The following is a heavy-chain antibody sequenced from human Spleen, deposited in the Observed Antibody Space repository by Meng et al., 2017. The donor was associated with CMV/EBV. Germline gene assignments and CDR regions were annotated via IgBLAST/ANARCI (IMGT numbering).Heavy chain of an antibody. CDR2: ISSTSRHI. Sequence: GGSLRLSCAASGFTFSTYNMNWVRQAPGKGLEWVSSISSTSRHIYYADSVKGRFTISRDDAKNLVYLQMNSLRAEDTALYYCAKGGGSWYLDSWGQGTLVTVSS. D-gene: IGHD6-13*01. CDR1: GFTFSTYN. V-gene: IGHV3-21*04. CDR3: AKGGGSWYLDS. J-gene: IGHJ4*02.